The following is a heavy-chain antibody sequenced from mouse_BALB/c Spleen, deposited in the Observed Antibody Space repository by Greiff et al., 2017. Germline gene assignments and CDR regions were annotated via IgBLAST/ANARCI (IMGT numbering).Heavy chain of an antibody. Sequence: EVKLVESGGGLVQPGGSRKLSCAASGFTFSSFGMHWVRQAPEKGLEWVAYISSGSSTIYYADTVKGRFTISRDNPKNTLFLQMTSLRSEDTAMYYCARGGLWLRNYAMDYWGQGTSVTVSS. CDR2: ISSGSSTI. J-gene: IGHJ4*01. D-gene: IGHD2-2*01. CDR3: ARGGLWLRNYAMDY. CDR1: GFTFSSFG. V-gene: IGHV5-17*02.